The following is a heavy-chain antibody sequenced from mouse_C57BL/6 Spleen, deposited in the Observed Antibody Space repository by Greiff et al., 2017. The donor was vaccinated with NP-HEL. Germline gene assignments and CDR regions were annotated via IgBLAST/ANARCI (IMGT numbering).Heavy chain of an antibody. D-gene: IGHD1-1*01. CDR3: ARGGLDYYGSSYAMDY. CDR1: GYTFTSYW. Sequence: QVQLQQSGAELVKPGASVKLSCKASGYTFTSYWMHWVKQRPGQGLEWIGMIHPNSGSTNYNEKFKSKATLTVDKSSSTAYMQLSSLTSEDSAVYYCARGGLDYYGSSYAMDYWGQGTSVTVSS. CDR2: IHPNSGST. V-gene: IGHV1-64*01. J-gene: IGHJ4*01.